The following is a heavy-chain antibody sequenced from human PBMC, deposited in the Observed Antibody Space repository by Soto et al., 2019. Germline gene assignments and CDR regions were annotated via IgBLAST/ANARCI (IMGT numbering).Heavy chain of an antibody. Sequence: GGSLRLSCAASGFTFDDYGMSWVRQAPGKGLEWVSGINWNGGSTGYADSVKGRFAISRDNAKNSLYLQMNSLRAEDTALYYCARPQGSGSYSPFDYWGQGTLVTVSS. D-gene: IGHD3-10*01. CDR3: ARPQGSGSYSPFDY. J-gene: IGHJ4*02. CDR1: GFTFDDYG. V-gene: IGHV3-20*04. CDR2: INWNGGST.